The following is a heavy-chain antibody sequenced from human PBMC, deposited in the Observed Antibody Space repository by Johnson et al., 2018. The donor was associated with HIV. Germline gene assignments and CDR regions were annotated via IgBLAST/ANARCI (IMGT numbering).Heavy chain of an antibody. V-gene: IGHV3-30*04. J-gene: IGHJ3*02. CDR1: GFTFSSYA. Sequence: QEQLVESGGGLIQPGGSLRLSCAASGFTFSSYAMHWVRQAPGKGLEWVAVISYDGSNKYYADSVTGRFTISRDNSKNTLYLQMNSLRAEDTAVYYCARERASSAFDIWGQGTMVTVSS. CDR3: ARERASSAFDI. CDR2: ISYDGSNK.